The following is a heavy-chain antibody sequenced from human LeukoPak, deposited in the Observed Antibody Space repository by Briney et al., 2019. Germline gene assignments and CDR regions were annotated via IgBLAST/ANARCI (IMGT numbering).Heavy chain of an antibody. J-gene: IGHJ6*02. D-gene: IGHD3-22*01. CDR2: ISSSGSTI. CDR1: GFTFSDYY. CDR3: ASFSRGTNGPPYYYDSSGPSGTHYGMDV. Sequence: GGSLRLSCAASGFTFSDYYMSWIRQAPGKGLEWVSYISSSGSTIYYADSVKGRFTISRDNAKNSLYLQMNSLRAEDTAVYYCASFSRGTNGPPYYYDSSGPSGTHYGMDVWGQGTTVTVSS. V-gene: IGHV3-11*04.